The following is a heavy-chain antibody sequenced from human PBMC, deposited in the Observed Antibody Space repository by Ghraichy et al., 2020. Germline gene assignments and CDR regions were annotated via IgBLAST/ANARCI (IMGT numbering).Heavy chain of an antibody. V-gene: IGHV6-1*01. CDR2: TYYRSKWNN. CDR3: AREVMYYGSESFSYFFDS. D-gene: IGHD3-10*01. J-gene: IGHJ4*02. Sequence: SQTLSLTCAISGVSVSSNSAAWNWIRQSPSRGLEWLGRTYYRSKWNNEYAGSVKSRLTINPDTSNNQFSLQLNSVTPEDTAVYFCAREVMYYGSESFSYFFDSWGQGTLVTVSS. CDR1: GVSVSSNSAA.